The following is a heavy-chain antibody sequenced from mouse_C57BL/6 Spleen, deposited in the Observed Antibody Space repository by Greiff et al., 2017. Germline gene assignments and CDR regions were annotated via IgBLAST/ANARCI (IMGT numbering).Heavy chain of an antibody. CDR2: IYPGDGDT. CDR3: ASPHTTVVAPYWYFDV. Sequence: QVQLQQSGAELVKPGASVKISCKASGYAFSSYWMNWVKQRPGKGLEWIGQIYPGDGDTNYNGKFKGKATLTADKSSSTAYMQLSILTSEDSAVYFCASPHTTVVAPYWYFDVWGTGTTVTVSS. V-gene: IGHV1-80*01. J-gene: IGHJ1*03. D-gene: IGHD1-1*01. CDR1: GYAFSSYW.